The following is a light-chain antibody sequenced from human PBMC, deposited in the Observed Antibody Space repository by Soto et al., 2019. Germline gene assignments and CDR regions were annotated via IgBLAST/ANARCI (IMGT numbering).Light chain of an antibody. Sequence: EIVLSQSPATLSLYPGERATLSCRASQSVSSYLACYQQKPGQAPRLLIYDASNRATGIPARFSGSGSGTDFTLTISSLEPEDFAVYYCQQRSNWPVTFGQGTLLEIK. V-gene: IGKV3-11*01. CDR3: QQRSNWPVT. J-gene: IGKJ5*01. CDR2: DAS. CDR1: QSVSSY.